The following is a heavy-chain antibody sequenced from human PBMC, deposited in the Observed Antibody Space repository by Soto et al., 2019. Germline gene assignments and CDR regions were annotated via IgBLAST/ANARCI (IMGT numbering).Heavy chain of an antibody. CDR1: DDSINSAKYY. CDR2: IYYRGNA. J-gene: IGHJ4*02. CDR3: ARLEGLATISHYFDF. Sequence: QLQLQESGPGLVKPSETLSLTCSVSDDSINSAKYYWGWIRQPPGKGLEWIGSIYYRGNAYYNPSPQTRVTISLDKSKSQFSLKLNLVTAADSAVYFCARLEGLATISHYFDFWGPGALVTVSS. D-gene: IGHD3-9*01. V-gene: IGHV4-39*01.